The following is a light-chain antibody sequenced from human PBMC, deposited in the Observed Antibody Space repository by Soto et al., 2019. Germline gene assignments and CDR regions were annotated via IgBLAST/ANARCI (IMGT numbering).Light chain of an antibody. J-gene: IGKJ2*01. CDR3: QQRSNWPPYT. CDR2: DAS. CDR1: QSVSSY. V-gene: IGKV3-11*01. Sequence: EIVLTQSQATLSLSPGERATLSCRASQSVSSYLAWYQQKPGQAPRLLIYDASNRATGIPARFSGSGSGTDFTLTISILEPEDFAVYYCQQRSNWPPYTFGQGTKLEIK.